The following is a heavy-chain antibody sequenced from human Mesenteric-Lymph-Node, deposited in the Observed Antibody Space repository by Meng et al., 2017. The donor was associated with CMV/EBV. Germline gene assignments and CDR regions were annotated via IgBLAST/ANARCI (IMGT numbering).Heavy chain of an antibody. D-gene: IGHD4-23*01. CDR1: GGSFSGYY. CDR2: SNHSGST. J-gene: IGHJ4*02. V-gene: IGHV4-34*01. Sequence: QGQLQQLGAGLLKPSATLSLTCAVYGGSFSGYYWSWIRTPQGKGLEWIGESNHSGSTNYNPSLKSRVTISVDTSKNQFSLKLSSVTAADTAVYYCARHQRWLKSEGGFNYWGQGTLVTVSS. CDR3: ARHQRWLKSEGGFNY.